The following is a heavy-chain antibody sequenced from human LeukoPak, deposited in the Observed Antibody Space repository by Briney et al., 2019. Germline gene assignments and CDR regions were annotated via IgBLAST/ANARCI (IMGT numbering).Heavy chain of an antibody. CDR3: AKSRVGYDY. V-gene: IGHV3-23*01. Sequence: GGSLRLSCAASGFTFSSYVMSWVRQAPGQGLEWVSTLTGSGGNTYYADSVTGRFTISRDNSKNTLYLQMNSLRAEDTAVYYCAKSRVGYDYWGQGTLVTVSS. CDR1: GFTFSSYV. D-gene: IGHD1-26*01. J-gene: IGHJ4*02. CDR2: LTGSGGNT.